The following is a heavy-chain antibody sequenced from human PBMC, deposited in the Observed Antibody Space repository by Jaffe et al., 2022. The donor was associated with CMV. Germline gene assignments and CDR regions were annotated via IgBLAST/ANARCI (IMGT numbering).Heavy chain of an antibody. CDR3: AKDLPYTPGYSSGWSFYFDY. J-gene: IGHJ4*02. CDR2: ISGSGGST. CDR1: GFTFSSYA. D-gene: IGHD6-19*01. Sequence: EVQLLESGGGLVQPGGSLRLSCAASGFTFSSYAMSWVRQAPGKGLEWVSAISGSGGSTYYADSVKGRFTISRDNSKNTLYLQMNSLRAEDTAVYYCAKDLPYTPGYSSGWSFYFDYWGQGTLVTVSS. V-gene: IGHV3-23*01.